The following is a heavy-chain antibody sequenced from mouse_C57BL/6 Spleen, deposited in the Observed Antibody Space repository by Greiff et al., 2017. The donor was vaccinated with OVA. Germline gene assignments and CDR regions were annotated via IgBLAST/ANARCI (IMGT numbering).Heavy chain of an antibody. J-gene: IGHJ4*01. CDR1: GYTFTSYW. Sequence: QVQLQQSGAELVKPGASVKLSCKASGYTFTSYWMQWVKQRPGQGLEWIGEIDPSDSYTNYNQKFKGKATLTVDTSSSTAYMQLSSLTSEDSAVYYCASRNYAMDYWGQGTSVTVSS. CDR3: ASRNYAMDY. CDR2: IDPSDSYT. V-gene: IGHV1-50*01.